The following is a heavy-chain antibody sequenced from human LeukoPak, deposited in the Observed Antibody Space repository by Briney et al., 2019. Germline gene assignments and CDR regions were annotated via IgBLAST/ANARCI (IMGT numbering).Heavy chain of an antibody. Sequence: TGGSLRLSCAASGFTFSSYGMHWVRQAPGKGLEWVAVISYDGSNKYYVDSVKGRFTISRDNSKNTLYLQMNSLRAEDTAVYYCARVGCSGGSCYEPYFDYWGQGTLVTVSS. CDR3: ARVGCSGGSCYEPYFDY. J-gene: IGHJ4*02. V-gene: IGHV3-30*03. CDR1: GFTFSSYG. CDR2: ISYDGSNK. D-gene: IGHD2-15*01.